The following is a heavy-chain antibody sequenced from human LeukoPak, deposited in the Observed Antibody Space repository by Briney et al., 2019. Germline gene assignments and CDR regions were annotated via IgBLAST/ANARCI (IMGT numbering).Heavy chain of an antibody. Sequence: ASVKVSCKASGYTFPSYFMHWVRQAPGQGLEWMGIINPTGGSTTYAQKFRGRVTMTRDTSASTAYMELSSLRSEDTAVFYCARISLGAIWGYYYGMDVWGQGTTVTVSS. CDR3: ARISLGAIWGYYYGMDV. CDR2: INPTGGST. V-gene: IGHV1-46*01. J-gene: IGHJ6*02. D-gene: IGHD1-26*01. CDR1: GYTFPSYF.